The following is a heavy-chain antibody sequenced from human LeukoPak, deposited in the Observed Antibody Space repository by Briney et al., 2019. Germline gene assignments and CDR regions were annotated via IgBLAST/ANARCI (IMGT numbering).Heavy chain of an antibody. CDR1: GYTFADYY. V-gene: IGHV1-2*02. CDR2: IYPKSGGT. Sequence: GASVKVSCKTSGYTFADYYIHWVRQAPGQGLEWMGWIYPKSGGTNSAQKFQGGVTMTRDTSISTAYMELSRLRFDDTAVYYCARVSTSGYRDWLDPWGQGTLVTVCS. J-gene: IGHJ5*02. D-gene: IGHD3-9*01. CDR3: ARVSTSGYRDWLDP.